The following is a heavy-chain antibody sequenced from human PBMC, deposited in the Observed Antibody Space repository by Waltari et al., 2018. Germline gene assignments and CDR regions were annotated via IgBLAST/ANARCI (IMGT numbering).Heavy chain of an antibody. CDR3: ARDRLSYYGMDV. CDR1: GGSISRGSYY. J-gene: IGHJ6*02. Sequence: QVQLQESGPGLVKPSQTLSLTCTVSGGSISRGSYYWSWIRQPAGKGLEWIGYIYTSGSTNYNPSLKSRVTISVDTSKNQFSLKLSSVTAADTAVYYCARDRLSYYGMDVWGQGTTVTVSS. V-gene: IGHV4-61*09. D-gene: IGHD6-6*01. CDR2: IYTSGST.